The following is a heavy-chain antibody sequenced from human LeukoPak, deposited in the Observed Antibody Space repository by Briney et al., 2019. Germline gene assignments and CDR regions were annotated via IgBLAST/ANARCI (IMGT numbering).Heavy chain of an antibody. Sequence: GGSLRLSCAASGFTFSSYSMNWVRQAPEKGLEFVSGIYENGGTTYYADSVKGRFSISRDNSKNTLYLQMDSLRGEDTAVYYCAKDFRIGYSAHFDYWGQGALVTASS. CDR1: GFTFSSYS. J-gene: IGHJ4*02. D-gene: IGHD2-21*01. CDR2: IYENGGTT. V-gene: IGHV3-23*01. CDR3: AKDFRIGYSAHFDY.